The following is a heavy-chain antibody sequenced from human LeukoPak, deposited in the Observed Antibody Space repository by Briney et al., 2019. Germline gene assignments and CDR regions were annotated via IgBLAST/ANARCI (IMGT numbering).Heavy chain of an antibody. V-gene: IGHV4-30-2*01. CDR2: IYHSGST. D-gene: IGHD2-15*01. CDR1: GGSISSGGYS. Sequence: SQTLSLTCAVSGGSISSGGYSWSWIRQPPGKGLEWIGYIYHSGSTYYNPSLKSRVTISVDRSKNQFPLKLSSVTAADTAVYYCASSHLGYCSGGSCLGAFDIWGQGTMVTVSS. CDR3: ASSHLGYCSGGSCLGAFDI. J-gene: IGHJ3*02.